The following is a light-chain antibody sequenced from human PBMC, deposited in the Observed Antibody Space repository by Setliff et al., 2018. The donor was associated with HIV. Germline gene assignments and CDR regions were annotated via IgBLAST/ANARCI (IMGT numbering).Light chain of an antibody. CDR2: EVS. V-gene: IGLV2-14*01. CDR1: SSDVGGYNY. J-gene: IGLJ1*01. Sequence: QSALTPPASVSGSRGQSITISCTGTSSDVGGYNYVSWYRQHPGKAPKLMIYEVSNRPSGVSNRFSGSKSGNTAALTISGLQPEDEADYDCCSFANSYVFGTGTKVTV. CDR3: CSFANSYV.